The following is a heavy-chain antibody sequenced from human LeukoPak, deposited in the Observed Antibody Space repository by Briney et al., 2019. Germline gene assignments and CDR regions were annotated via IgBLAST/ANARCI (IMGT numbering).Heavy chain of an antibody. CDR2: INYSGST. CDR1: GGSISTYY. D-gene: IGHD5-12*01. J-gene: IGHJ4*02. V-gene: IGHV4-59*01. CDR3: ARGHKATIFDY. Sequence: SETLSLTCTVSGGSISTYYSTWIRQPPGKGLEWIGYINYSGSTNYNPSLKSRVTISIDASKNQFSLKLNSVAAADTAVYYCARGHKATIFDYWGRGTLVTVSS.